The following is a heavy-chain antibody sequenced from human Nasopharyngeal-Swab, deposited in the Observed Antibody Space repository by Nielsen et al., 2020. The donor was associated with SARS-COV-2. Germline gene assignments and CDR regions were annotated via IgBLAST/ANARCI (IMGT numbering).Heavy chain of an antibody. Sequence: SLKISCAASGFVFRTYSMHWVRLAPGKGLEWVALISVDGRNSNYADSVKGRFIISRDNSEKTVDLQMNSLRGEDTAVYYCARARGYLTHYYMDVWGSGTTVTVSS. CDR1: GFVFRTYS. D-gene: IGHD3-10*01. J-gene: IGHJ6*03. V-gene: IGHV3-30*04. CDR2: ISVDGRNS. CDR3: ARARGYLTHYYMDV.